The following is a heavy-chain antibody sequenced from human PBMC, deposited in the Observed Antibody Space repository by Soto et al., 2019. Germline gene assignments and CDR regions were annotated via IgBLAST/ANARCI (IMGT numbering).Heavy chain of an antibody. CDR2: MHHSGST. J-gene: IGHJ4*02. Sequence: SETLSLTCTVSGVSITSHYWSWIRQSPGKGLEWIAYMHHSGSTNYNPSLKSRVTVSIDTSKSQVSLRLSSVTAADTAVYYCASGSSDSEVYSHSFDNWRPSTLVPVS. CDR1: GVSITSHY. V-gene: IGHV4-59*08. CDR3: ASGSSDSEVYSHSFDN. D-gene: IGHD3-10*01.